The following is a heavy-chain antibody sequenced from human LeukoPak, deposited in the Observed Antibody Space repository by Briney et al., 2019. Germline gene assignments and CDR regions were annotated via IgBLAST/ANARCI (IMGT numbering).Heavy chain of an antibody. D-gene: IGHD3-22*01. CDR3: ARGQPITMRDRDYFDY. Sequence: SETLSLTCAVYGGSFSGYYWSWIRQPPGKGLEWIGEINHSGSTNYNPSLKSRVTISVDTSKNQFSLKLSFVTAADTAVYYCARGQPITMRDRDYFDYWGQGTLVTVSS. J-gene: IGHJ4*02. V-gene: IGHV4-34*01. CDR2: INHSGST. CDR1: GGSFSGYY.